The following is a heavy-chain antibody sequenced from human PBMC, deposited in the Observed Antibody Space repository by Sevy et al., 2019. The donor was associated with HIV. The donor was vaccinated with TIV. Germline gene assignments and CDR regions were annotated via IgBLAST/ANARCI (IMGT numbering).Heavy chain of an antibody. CDR1: GGSISSYY. J-gene: IGHJ6*03. CDR3: ARGMTTVVTPGDYYYYMDV. CDR2: IYYSGST. V-gene: IGHV4-59*01. Sequence: SETLSLTCTVSGGSISSYYWSWIRQPPGKGLEWIGYIYYSGSTNYNPSLKRRVTITVDTSKNQFSLELSSVTAADTAVYYCARGMTTVVTPGDYYYYMDVWGKGTTVTVSS. D-gene: IGHD4-17*01.